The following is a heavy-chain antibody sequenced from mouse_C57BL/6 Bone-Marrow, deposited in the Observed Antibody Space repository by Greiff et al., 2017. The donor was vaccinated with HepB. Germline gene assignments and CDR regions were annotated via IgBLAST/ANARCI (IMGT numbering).Heavy chain of an antibody. J-gene: IGHJ2*02. CDR3: ARGRAYGNYALDY. CDR2: IDPSDSYT. V-gene: IGHV1-69*01. Sequence: QVQLQQPGAELVMPGASVKLSCKASGYTFTSYWMHWVKQRPGQGLEWIGEIDPSDSYTNYNQKFKGKSTLTVDKSSSTAYMQLSSLTSEDSAFYYCARGRAYGNYALDYWGQGTSLTVSS. CDR1: GYTFTSYW. D-gene: IGHD2-1*01.